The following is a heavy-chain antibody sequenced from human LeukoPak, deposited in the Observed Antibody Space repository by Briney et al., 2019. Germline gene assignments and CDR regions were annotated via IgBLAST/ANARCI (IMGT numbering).Heavy chain of an antibody. CDR2: ISSSGSTI. CDR3: ATKYCGGDCYVAY. J-gene: IGHJ4*02. Sequence: GGSLRLSCAASGFTFSSYEMNWVRQAPGKGLEWVSYISSSGSTIYYADSVKGRFTISRDNAKNSLYLQMNSLRAEDTAVYYCATKYCGGDCYVAYWGQGTLVTVSS. D-gene: IGHD2-21*02. V-gene: IGHV3-48*03. CDR1: GFTFSSYE.